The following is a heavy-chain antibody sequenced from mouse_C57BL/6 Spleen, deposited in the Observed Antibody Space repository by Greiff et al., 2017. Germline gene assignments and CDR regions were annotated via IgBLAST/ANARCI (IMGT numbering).Heavy chain of an antibody. CDR3: ARKGTTVVATPFAY. Sequence: VQLQQSGPELVKPGASVKMSCKASGYTFTDYNMHWVKQSHGKSLEWIGYINPNNGGTSYNQKFKGKDTLTVNKSSSTAYMELRSLTSEDSAVYYCARKGTTVVATPFAYWGQVPLVTVPA. D-gene: IGHD1-1*01. CDR1: GYTFTDYN. V-gene: IGHV1-22*01. J-gene: IGHJ3*01. CDR2: INPNNGGT.